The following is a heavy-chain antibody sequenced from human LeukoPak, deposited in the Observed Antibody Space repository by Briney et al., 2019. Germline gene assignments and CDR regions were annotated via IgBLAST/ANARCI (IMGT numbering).Heavy chain of an antibody. V-gene: IGHV4-4*07. CDR3: ARDHQLYGSPWDWFDP. D-gene: IGHD3-10*01. CDR1: GGSMSSYY. J-gene: IGHJ5*02. Sequence: PSETLSLTCTVSGGSMSSYYWSCIRQPAGKGLEWIGRIYSTGSTNYNPSLKSRVTMSVDASKNQFSLRLSSVTAADTAVYYCARDHQLYGSPWDWFDPWGQGMLVTVSS. CDR2: IYSTGST.